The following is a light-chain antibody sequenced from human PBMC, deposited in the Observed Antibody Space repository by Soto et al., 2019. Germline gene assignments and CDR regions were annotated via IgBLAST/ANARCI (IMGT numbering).Light chain of an antibody. CDR2: DAS. CDR3: QQYDNLPLT. Sequence: DIQMTQSPSSLSASVGDRVTITCQASQDISSYLNCYQQKPGIVPKVLIYDASNLATGVPSSFSGSGYGKDFTFTISSLQPEDIATYYCQQYDNLPLTFGGGTKVAIK. J-gene: IGKJ4*01. CDR1: QDISSY. V-gene: IGKV1-33*01.